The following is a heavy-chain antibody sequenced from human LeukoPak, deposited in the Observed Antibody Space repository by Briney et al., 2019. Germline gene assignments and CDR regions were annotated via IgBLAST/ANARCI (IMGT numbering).Heavy chain of an antibody. J-gene: IGHJ4*02. V-gene: IGHV3-11*01. Sequence: PGGSLRLSCAASGFTFSDYYMSWIRQAPGKGLEWVSYISSSGSTIYYADSVKGGFTISRDNAKNSLYLQMNSLRAEDTAVYYCARGKYSDYEGFFFSDYWGQGTLVTVSS. CDR1: GFTFSDYY. D-gene: IGHD5-12*01. CDR3: ARGKYSDYEGFFFSDY. CDR2: ISSSGSTI.